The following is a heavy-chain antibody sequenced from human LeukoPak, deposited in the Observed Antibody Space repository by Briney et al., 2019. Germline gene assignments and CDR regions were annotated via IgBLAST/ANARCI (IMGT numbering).Heavy chain of an antibody. CDR1: GYSFTSYW. D-gene: IGHD3-10*01. V-gene: IGHV5-51*01. CDR2: IYPGDSDT. Sequence: PGESLKISCKGSGYSFTSYWISWVRQVPGKGLEWMGIIYPGDSDTRYSPSFQGQVTISADKSISTAYLQWSSLKASDTAMYYCARGYGSGSYFTGLDYWGQGTLVTVSS. J-gene: IGHJ4*02. CDR3: ARGYGSGSYFTGLDY.